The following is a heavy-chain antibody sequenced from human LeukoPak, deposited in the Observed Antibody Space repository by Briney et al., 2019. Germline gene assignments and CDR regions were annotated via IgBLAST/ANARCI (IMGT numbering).Heavy chain of an antibody. Sequence: GASVKVSCKASGYTFTRYYIHWVRQAPGQGLEWMGIINPSGGSTSYAQKFQGRVTMTRDMSTSTVYMELSSLRSEDTAVYYCARGSDSSGYHGEEAFDIWGQGTMVTVSS. CDR2: INPSGGST. CDR1: GYTFTRYY. J-gene: IGHJ3*02. V-gene: IGHV1-46*01. CDR3: ARGSDSSGYHGEEAFDI. D-gene: IGHD3-22*01.